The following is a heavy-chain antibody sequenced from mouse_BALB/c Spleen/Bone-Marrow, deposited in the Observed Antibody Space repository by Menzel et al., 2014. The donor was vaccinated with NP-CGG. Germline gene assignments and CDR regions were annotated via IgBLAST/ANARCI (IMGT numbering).Heavy chain of an antibody. J-gene: IGHJ4*01. CDR3: AGGNPLYAMDY. CDR2: INPSTGYT. Sequence: QVQLQQSGAELAKPGASVKMSCKASGYTFTSYWMHWVKQRPGQGLEWIGYINPSTGYTDYNQKFNDKATLTADKSSSTAYMQLSSLTSKDSAVYYRAGGNPLYAMDYWGQGTSVTVSS. CDR1: GYTFTSYW. V-gene: IGHV1-7*01. D-gene: IGHD2-1*01.